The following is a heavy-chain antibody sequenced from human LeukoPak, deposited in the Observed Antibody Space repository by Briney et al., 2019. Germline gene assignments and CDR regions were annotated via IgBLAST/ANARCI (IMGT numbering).Heavy chain of an antibody. D-gene: IGHD3-22*01. V-gene: IGHV3-23*01. Sequence: GGSLRLSCAASGFTFSSYAMSRVRQAPGKGLEWVSGISGSGDNTYYADSVKGRFTISGDNSKNTLYVQVNSLGTEDTAAYYCAKGSYYDSSGSFYFDYWGQGTLVTVSS. CDR1: GFTFSSYA. CDR3: AKGSYYDSSGSFYFDY. J-gene: IGHJ4*02. CDR2: ISGSGDNT.